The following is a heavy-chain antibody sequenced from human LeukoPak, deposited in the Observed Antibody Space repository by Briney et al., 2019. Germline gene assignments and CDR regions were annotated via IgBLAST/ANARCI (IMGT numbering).Heavy chain of an antibody. V-gene: IGHV4-39*01. Sequence: SETLSLTCTVSGGSISSSSYYWGWIRQPPGKGLEWIGSIYYSGSTYYNPSLKSRVTISVDTSKNQFSLKLSSVTAADTAVYYCARLTGRYLWIDYWGQGTLVTVSS. CDR1: GGSISSSSYY. J-gene: IGHJ4*02. CDR3: ARLTGRYLWIDY. CDR2: IYYSGST. D-gene: IGHD1-26*01.